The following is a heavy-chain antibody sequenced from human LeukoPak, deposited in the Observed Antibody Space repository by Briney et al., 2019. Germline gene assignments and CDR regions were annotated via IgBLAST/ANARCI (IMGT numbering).Heavy chain of an antibody. CDR3: ARGPAPLVVVPAAQLDI. CDR1: GGTFSSHA. V-gene: IGHV1-69*05. CDR2: IIPIFGTA. Sequence: ASVKVSCKASGGTFSSHAISWVRQAPGQGLEWMGGIIPIFGTANYAQKFQGRVTITTDESTSTAYMELSSLRSEDTAVYYCARGPAPLVVVPAAQLDIWGQGTMVTVSS. J-gene: IGHJ3*02. D-gene: IGHD2-2*01.